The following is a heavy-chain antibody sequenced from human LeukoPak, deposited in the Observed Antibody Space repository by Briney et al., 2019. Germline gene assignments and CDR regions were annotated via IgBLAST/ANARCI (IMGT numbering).Heavy chain of an antibody. Sequence: SETLSLTCTVSGGSISSGGYYWSWIRQHPGKGLEWIGYIYYSGSTYYNPSLKSRVTISVDTSKNQFSLKLSSVTAADTAVYYCARDQTDGGKKRRYFDYWGQGTLVTVSS. CDR1: GGSISSGGYY. V-gene: IGHV4-31*03. J-gene: IGHJ4*02. CDR3: ARDQTDGGKKRRYFDY. D-gene: IGHD4-23*01. CDR2: IYYSGST.